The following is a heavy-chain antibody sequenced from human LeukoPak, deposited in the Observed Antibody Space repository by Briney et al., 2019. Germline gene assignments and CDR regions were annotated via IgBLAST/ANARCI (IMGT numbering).Heavy chain of an antibody. Sequence: SETLSLTCTVSGGSISSYYWSWIRQPLGKELEWIGYIYYSGSTNYNPSLKSRVTISVDTSKNQFSLKLSSVTAADTAVYYCARHWSDGSSWSFYGMDVWGQGTTVTVSS. D-gene: IGHD6-13*01. CDR1: GGSISSYY. CDR2: IYYSGST. J-gene: IGHJ6*02. V-gene: IGHV4-59*08. CDR3: ARHWSDGSSWSFYGMDV.